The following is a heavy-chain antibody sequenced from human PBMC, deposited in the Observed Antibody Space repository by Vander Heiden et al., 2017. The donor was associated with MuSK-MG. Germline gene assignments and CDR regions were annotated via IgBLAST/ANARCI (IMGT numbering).Heavy chain of an antibody. J-gene: IGHJ6*02. D-gene: IGHD6-19*01. CDR3: AKDVLVNGWDEEYYGMDV. Sequence: QVQLVESGGGVVQPGRSLRLSCAASGFTFSSYGMHWVRQASGKGLELVAVISYDGSNKYYAESVKGRGTISRDNSKNTLYRQMNSLRAEETAVFDCAKDVLVNGWDEEYYGMDVWGQGTTVTVYS. CDR1: GFTFSSYG. CDR2: ISYDGSNK. V-gene: IGHV3-30*18.